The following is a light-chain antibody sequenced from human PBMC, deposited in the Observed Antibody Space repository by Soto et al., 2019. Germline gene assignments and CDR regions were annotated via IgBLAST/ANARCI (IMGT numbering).Light chain of an antibody. CDR1: QSVSSSY. Sequence: ELVLTQSPGTLSLSPGERATLSCRASQSVSSSYLAGYQQKPGQAPRLLIYVASSRATGIPDKFSGSGSGIDFTRTISRREPEDFAVYYCQQYGCSCTFGQGTKLEIK. V-gene: IGKV3-20*01. CDR3: QQYGCSCT. J-gene: IGKJ2*02. CDR2: VAS.